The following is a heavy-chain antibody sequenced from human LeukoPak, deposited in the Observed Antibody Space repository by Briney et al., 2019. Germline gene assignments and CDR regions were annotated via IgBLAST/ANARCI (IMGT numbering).Heavy chain of an antibody. CDR2: INPNSGGT. V-gene: IGHV1-2*06. CDR1: GYTFTGYY. CDR3: ARGGLAAAGTYPCNDY. J-gene: IGHJ4*02. Sequence: ASVKVSCKASGYTFTGYYMQWVGQAPGQGVEWMGRINPNSGGTNYAQKFEGRVTMTRDTSSRKAYMELSRLRSDDTAVYYCARGGLAAAGTYPCNDYWGQGTLVTVSS. D-gene: IGHD6-13*01.